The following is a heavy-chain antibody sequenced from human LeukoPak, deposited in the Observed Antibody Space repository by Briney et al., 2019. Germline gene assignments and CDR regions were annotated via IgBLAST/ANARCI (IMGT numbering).Heavy chain of an antibody. V-gene: IGHV4-59*01. CDR2: IYYSGST. J-gene: IGHJ6*02. CDR1: GGSISSYY. D-gene: IGHD3-3*01. Sequence: SETLSLTCTVSGGSISSYYWSWIRQPPGKGLEWIGYIYYSGSTNYNPPLKSRVTISVDTSKNQFSLKLSSVTAADTAVYYCARGSGSRYGYYYYGMDVWGQGTTVTVSS. CDR3: ARGSGSRYGYYYYGMDV.